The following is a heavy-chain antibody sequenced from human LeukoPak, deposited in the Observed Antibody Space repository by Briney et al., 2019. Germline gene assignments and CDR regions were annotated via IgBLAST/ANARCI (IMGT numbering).Heavy chain of an antibody. CDR2: IRYNGNNQ. CDR3: AKDSAFYYIDV. CDR1: GFTFNNYG. Sequence: GGSLRLSCAASGFTFNNYGMHWVRQAPGKGLEWVAFIRYNGNNQYYADSVKGRFTISRDNSKNTLYLQMNSLKGDDTAVYYCAKDSAFYYIDVWGKGTAVTISS. J-gene: IGHJ6*03. D-gene: IGHD3-10*01. V-gene: IGHV3-30*02.